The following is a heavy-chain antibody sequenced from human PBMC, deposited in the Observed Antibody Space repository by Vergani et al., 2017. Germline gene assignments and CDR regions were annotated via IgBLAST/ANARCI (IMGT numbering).Heavy chain of an antibody. CDR2: INPNSGGT. V-gene: IGHV1-2*02. CDR1: GYTFTGYY. D-gene: IGHD5-12*01. J-gene: IGHJ5*02. CDR3: ARDQDIVATIFSRGRQKPKYNWFDH. Sequence: QVQLVQSGAEVKKPGAAVKVSCKASGYTFTGYYMHWVRQAPGQGLEWMGWINPNSGGTNYAQKIQGRVTMTRDTSISTAYIELSRLRSDDTAVYYCARDQDIVATIFSRGRQKPKYNWFDHWGQGTLVTVSS.